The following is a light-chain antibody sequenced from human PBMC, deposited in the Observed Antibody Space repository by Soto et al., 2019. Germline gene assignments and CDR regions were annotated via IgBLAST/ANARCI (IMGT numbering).Light chain of an antibody. J-gene: IGKJ1*01. V-gene: IGKV3-20*01. CDR3: QQYQNSPRT. Sequence: ETVLTQSPGTLSLSPGDRATVSCRASQSVGGSSLAWYQQRPGQAPRLLIYDTSKRATGIPDRFSGSGSGTDFTLTISRLEPEDFAVYYCQQYQNSPRTFGQGTKVEIK. CDR1: QSVGGSS. CDR2: DTS.